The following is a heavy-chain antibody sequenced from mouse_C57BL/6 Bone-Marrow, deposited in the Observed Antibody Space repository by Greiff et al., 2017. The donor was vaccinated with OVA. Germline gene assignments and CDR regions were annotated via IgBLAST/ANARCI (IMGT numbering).Heavy chain of an antibody. CDR1: GFNIKDDY. Sequence: EVQLQQSGAELVRPGASVKLSCTASGFNIKDDYMHWVKQRPEQGLEWIGWIDPENGDTEYASKFQGKATITADKSSNTAYLQLSSLTSEDTAVYYCTTLGRDFDVWGTGTTVTVSS. D-gene: IGHD4-1*01. CDR3: TTLGRDFDV. V-gene: IGHV14-4*01. J-gene: IGHJ1*03. CDR2: IDPENGDT.